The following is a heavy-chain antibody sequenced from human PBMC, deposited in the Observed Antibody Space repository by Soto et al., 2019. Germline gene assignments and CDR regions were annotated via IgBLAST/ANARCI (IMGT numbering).Heavy chain of an antibody. J-gene: IGHJ5*02. V-gene: IGHV3-30*18. CDR1: GFTFSSYG. CDR2: ISYDGSNK. CDR3: AKGRIAAAGLSWFDP. D-gene: IGHD6-13*01. Sequence: PGGSLRLSCAASGFTFSSYGMHWVRQAPGKGLEWVAVISYDGSNKYYADSVEGRFTISRDNSKNTLYLQMNSLRAEDTAVYYCAKGRIAAAGLSWFDPWGQGTLVTVSS.